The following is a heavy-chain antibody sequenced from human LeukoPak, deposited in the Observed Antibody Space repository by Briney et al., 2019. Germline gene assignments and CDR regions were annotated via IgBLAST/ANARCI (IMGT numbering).Heavy chain of an antibody. V-gene: IGHV4-34*01. Sequence: PSETLSLTCAVYGGSFSGYYWSWIRQPPGKGLEWIGEINHSGSTNYNPSLKSRVTISVDKSKNQFSLKLSSVTAADTAVYYCARDVIVVVPAAILPSYYYYYGMDVWGQGTTVTVSS. CDR3: ARDVIVVVPAAILPSYYYYYGMDV. CDR2: INHSGST. D-gene: IGHD2-2*01. J-gene: IGHJ6*02. CDR1: GGSFSGYY.